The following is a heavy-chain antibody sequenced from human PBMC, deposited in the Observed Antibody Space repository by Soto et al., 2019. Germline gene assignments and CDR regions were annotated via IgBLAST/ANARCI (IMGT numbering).Heavy chain of an antibody. CDR2: FDPEDGET. Sequence: ASVKVSCKVSGYTLTELSMHWVRQAPGKGLEWMGGFDPEDGETIYAQKFQGRVTMTEDTSTDTAYMELSSLRSEDTAVYYCATSSGCSGGSCYLYYYMDVWGKGTTVTVS. V-gene: IGHV1-24*01. J-gene: IGHJ6*03. CDR3: ATSSGCSGGSCYLYYYMDV. D-gene: IGHD2-15*01. CDR1: GYTLTELS.